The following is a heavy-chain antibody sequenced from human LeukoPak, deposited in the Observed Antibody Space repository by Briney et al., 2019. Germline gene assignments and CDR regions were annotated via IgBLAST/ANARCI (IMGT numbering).Heavy chain of an antibody. Sequence: TSSETLSLTCTVSGGSISSSSYYWGWIRQPPGKGLEWIGSIYYSGSTYYNPSLKSRVTISVDTSKNQFSLKLSSVTAADTAVYYCAGVVAATLVGGGTVFDYWGQGTLVTVSS. CDR2: IYYSGST. J-gene: IGHJ4*02. D-gene: IGHD2-15*01. CDR3: AGVVAATLVGGGTVFDY. V-gene: IGHV4-39*01. CDR1: GGSISSSSYY.